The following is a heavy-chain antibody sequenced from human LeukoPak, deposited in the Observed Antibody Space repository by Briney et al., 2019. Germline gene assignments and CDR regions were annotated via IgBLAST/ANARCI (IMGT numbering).Heavy chain of an antibody. J-gene: IGHJ4*02. V-gene: IGHV3-7*05. Sequence: GGSLRLSCSASGFTFSNYWMNWVRQATGKGLEWVANIKQDGSEKNYVDSVNGRLTISRDNAKNSLYLQMNSLRAEDTAVYYCASTNTFDYWGQGSQVTVSP. CDR1: GFTFSNYW. CDR2: IKQDGSEK. CDR3: ASTNTFDY.